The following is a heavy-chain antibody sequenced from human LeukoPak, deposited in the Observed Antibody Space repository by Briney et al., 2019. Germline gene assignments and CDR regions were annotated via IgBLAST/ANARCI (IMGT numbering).Heavy chain of an antibody. D-gene: IGHD3-9*01. CDR2: IYTSGST. Sequence: SETLSLTCTVSGGSISSYYWSWIRQPAGKGLEWIGRIYTSGSTNYNPSLKSRVTMSVDTSKNQFSLKLSSVTAAGTAVYYCARDFTYYDILTGYPRHYFDYWGQGTLVTVSS. CDR1: GGSISSYY. CDR3: ARDFTYYDILTGYPRHYFDY. V-gene: IGHV4-4*07. J-gene: IGHJ4*02.